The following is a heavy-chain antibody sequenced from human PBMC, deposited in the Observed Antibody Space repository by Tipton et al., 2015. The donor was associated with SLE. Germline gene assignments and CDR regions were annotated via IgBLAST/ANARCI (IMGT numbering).Heavy chain of an antibody. Sequence: TLSLTCAVYSGSFSGYYWSWIRQPPGKGLEWIGEINHSGSTNYNPSLKSRVTISVDTSKNQFSLKLSSVTAADTAVYYCARVAPEVGATRDYGGMDVWGQGTTVTVSS. D-gene: IGHD1-26*01. CDR1: SGSFSGYY. J-gene: IGHJ6*02. CDR3: ARVAPEVGATRDYGGMDV. CDR2: INHSGST. V-gene: IGHV4-34*01.